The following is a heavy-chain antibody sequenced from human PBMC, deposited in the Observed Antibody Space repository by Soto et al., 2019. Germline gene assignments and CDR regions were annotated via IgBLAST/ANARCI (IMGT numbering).Heavy chain of an antibody. D-gene: IGHD6-19*01. Sequence: LGGSLRLSCAASGFTFSNHWMHWVRQAPGKGLEWVSRINSDGSTTTYADSVKGRFTIFRHNAKNTLYLQLNSLRAEDTALYYCARGDSSGHEYWGQGTLVNVSS. J-gene: IGHJ4*02. CDR1: GFTFSNHW. CDR3: ARGDSSGHEY. CDR2: INSDGSTT. V-gene: IGHV3-74*01.